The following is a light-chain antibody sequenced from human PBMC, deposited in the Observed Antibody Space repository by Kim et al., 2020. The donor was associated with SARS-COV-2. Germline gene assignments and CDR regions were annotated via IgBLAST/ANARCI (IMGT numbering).Light chain of an antibody. CDR1: SGTVASNN. CDR3: QSHDGSNWV. Sequence: GKAVAISCTRSSGTVASNNVEWYHERPGSSPPTVIYEDNERHSGVPDRFSGSNDSPSNSAYLTISELKTEDEADYYCQSHDGSNWVFGEETQLTVL. CDR2: EDN. V-gene: IGLV6-57*01. J-gene: IGLJ3*02.